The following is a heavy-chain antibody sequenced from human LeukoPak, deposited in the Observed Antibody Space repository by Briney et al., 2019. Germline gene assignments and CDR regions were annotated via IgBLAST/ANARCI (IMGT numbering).Heavy chain of an antibody. CDR3: ARVEYSSSSGWFDP. D-gene: IGHD6-6*01. CDR1: GYTFTGYY. CDR2: INPNSGGT. V-gene: IGHV1-2*06. Sequence: ASVKVSCKASGYTFTGYYMHWVRQAPGQGLEWMGRINPNSGGTNYAQKFQGRVTMTRDTSISTAYMELSRLRSDDTAVYYCARVEYSSSSGWFDPWGQGTLVSVSS. J-gene: IGHJ5*02.